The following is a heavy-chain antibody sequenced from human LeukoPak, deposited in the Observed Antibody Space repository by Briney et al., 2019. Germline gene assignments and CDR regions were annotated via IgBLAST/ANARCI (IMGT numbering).Heavy chain of an antibody. Sequence: AGGSLRLSCAASGFTFSSYGMHWVRQAPGKGLEWVAVISYDGSNKYYADSVKGRFTISRDNSKNTLYLQMNSLRAEGTAVYYCAVAAMALDAFDIWGQGTMVTVSS. CDR3: AVAAMALDAFDI. V-gene: IGHV3-30*05. D-gene: IGHD5-18*01. J-gene: IGHJ3*02. CDR2: ISYDGSNK. CDR1: GFTFSSYG.